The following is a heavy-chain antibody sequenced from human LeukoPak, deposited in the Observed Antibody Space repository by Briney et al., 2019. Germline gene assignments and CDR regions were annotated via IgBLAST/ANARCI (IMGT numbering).Heavy chain of an antibody. V-gene: IGHV1-69*04. D-gene: IGHD3-9*01. J-gene: IGHJ5*02. CDR3: ARDGASYYDILTHTLNWFDP. CDR1: GGTFSSYA. Sequence: ASVKVSCKASGGTFSSYAISWVRQAPGQGLEWMGRIIPILGIANYAQKFQGRVTITADKSTSTVYMELSSLRSEDTAVYYCARDGASYYDILTHTLNWFDPWGQGTLVTVSS. CDR2: IIPILGIA.